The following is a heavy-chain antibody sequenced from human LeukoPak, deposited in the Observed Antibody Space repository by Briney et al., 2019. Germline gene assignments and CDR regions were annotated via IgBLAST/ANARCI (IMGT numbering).Heavy chain of an antibody. CDR1: GFTFRSHW. CDR3: ARDSEHSSSCAFDI. Sequence: GGSLRLSCVASGFTFRSHWMSWVRQAPGKGLEWVANINLDGSEKYYVDSVMGRFTVSRDNAENSLYLQINSLRADDTAVYFCARDSEHSSSCAFDIWGQGTMVTVSS. D-gene: IGHD6-13*01. CDR2: INLDGSEK. J-gene: IGHJ3*02. V-gene: IGHV3-7*01.